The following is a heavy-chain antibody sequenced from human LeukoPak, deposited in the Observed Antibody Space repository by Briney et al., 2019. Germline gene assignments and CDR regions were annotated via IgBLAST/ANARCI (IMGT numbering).Heavy chain of an antibody. CDR2: ISGGGGST. J-gene: IGHJ4*02. D-gene: IGHD2-8*02. CDR1: GFTFSSYA. V-gene: IGHV3-23*01. CDR3: AKVGESGGVWKYYFDY. Sequence: GGSLRLSCAASGFTFSSYAMSWVRQAPGKGLEWVSAISGGGGSTYYTDSVKGRFTISRDNSKNTLYLQMNSLRAEDTAVYYCAKVGESGGVWKYYFDYWGQGNLVTVSS.